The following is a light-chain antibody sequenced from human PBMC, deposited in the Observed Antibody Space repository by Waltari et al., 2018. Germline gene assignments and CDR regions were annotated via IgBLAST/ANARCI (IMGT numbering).Light chain of an antibody. J-gene: IGLJ3*02. Sequence: SYELTQSASVSLSPGQTARITCSGDAMPQQYASWYQQKAGQAPVVVIYKDSERPSGIPERFSGSSSGATATLTISGVQAEDEADYYCQSTDNSGTYVVFGGGTKLTVL. CDR1: AMPQQY. CDR2: KDS. CDR3: QSTDNSGTYVV. V-gene: IGLV3-25*03.